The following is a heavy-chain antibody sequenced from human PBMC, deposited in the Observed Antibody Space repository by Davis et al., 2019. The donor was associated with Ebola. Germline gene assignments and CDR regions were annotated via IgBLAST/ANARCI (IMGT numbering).Heavy chain of an antibody. J-gene: IGHJ6*02. CDR2: IYHSGST. CDR3: ARLLGTRIFG. V-gene: IGHV4-4*02. Sequence: PGGSLRLSCAVSGGSISSSNWWSWVRQPPGKGLEWIGEIYHSGSTNYNPSLKSRVTISVDTSKNQFSLKLSSVTAADTAVYYCARLLGTRIFGWGQGTTVTVSS. D-gene: IGHD3-3*01. CDR1: GGSISSSNW.